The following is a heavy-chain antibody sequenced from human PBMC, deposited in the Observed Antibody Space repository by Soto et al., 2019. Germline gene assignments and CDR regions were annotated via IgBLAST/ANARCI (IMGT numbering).Heavy chain of an antibody. CDR1: GFIFSNYA. D-gene: IGHD2-15*01. J-gene: IGHJ4*02. CDR2: ISDNGGST. Sequence: EVQLLDSGGGLVQPGGSLRLSCTTSGFIFSNYAMNWVRQAPGKGLERVSVISDNGGSTYHADSVKGRFTISRDNSKTTVYLQMNSLRPDDTAIYYCARGLKYGGPTSCYQYFDDWGQGTLVTVSS. CDR3: ARGLKYGGPTSCYQYFDD. V-gene: IGHV3-23*01.